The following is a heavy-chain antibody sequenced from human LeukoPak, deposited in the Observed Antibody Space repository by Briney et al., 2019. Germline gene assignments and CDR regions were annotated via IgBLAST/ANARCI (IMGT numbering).Heavy chain of an antibody. J-gene: IGHJ6*02. V-gene: IGHV3-7*04. Sequence: GGSLRLSCVASGFTFSSYWMSWVRRAPGKGLEWVANIKHDGTQNYYVDSVKGRFTISRDNAKNSLYLQMNSLRAEETAVYYCARLRPYSSDWYAYYGMDVWGQGTTVTVSS. CDR1: GFTFSSYW. CDR2: IKHDGTQN. CDR3: ARLRPYSSDWYAYYGMDV. D-gene: IGHD6-13*01.